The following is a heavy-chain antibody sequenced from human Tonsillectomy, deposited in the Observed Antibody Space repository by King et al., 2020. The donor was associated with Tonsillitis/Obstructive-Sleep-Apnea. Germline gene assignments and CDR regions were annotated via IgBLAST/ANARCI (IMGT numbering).Heavy chain of an antibody. D-gene: IGHD3-10*01. CDR3: AKEIGSGSYRHDAFDI. CDR1: GFTFDDYA. J-gene: IGHJ3*02. CDR2: ISWNSGSI. Sequence: QLVQSGGGLVQPGRSLRLSCAASGFTFDDYAMHWVRQAPGKGLEWVSGISWNSGSIGYADSVKGRFTISRDNAKNSLYLQMNSLRAEDTALYYCAKEIGSGSYRHDAFDIWGQGTMVTVSS. V-gene: IGHV3-9*01.